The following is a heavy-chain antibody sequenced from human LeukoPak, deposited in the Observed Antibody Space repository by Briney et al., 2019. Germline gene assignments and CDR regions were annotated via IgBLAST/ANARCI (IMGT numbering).Heavy chain of an antibody. CDR2: IRYDGSNK. J-gene: IGHJ4*02. CDR1: GFTFSSYG. D-gene: IGHD4/OR15-4a*01. Sequence: GGSLRLSCAASGFTFSSYGMHWVRQAPGKGLEWVAFIRYDGSNKYYADSVKGRFTISRDNSKNTLYLQMNSLRAEDTAVYYCARRAGAYSHPYDYWGEGTLVTVSS. CDR3: ARRAGAYSHPYDY. V-gene: IGHV3-30*02.